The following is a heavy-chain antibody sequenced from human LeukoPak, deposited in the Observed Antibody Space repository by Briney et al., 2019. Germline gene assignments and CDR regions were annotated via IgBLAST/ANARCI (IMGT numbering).Heavy chain of an antibody. Sequence: SETLSLTCTVSGGSISSSSYYWSWIRQPPGKGLEWIGYIYYSGSTNYNPSLKSRVTISVDTSKNQFSLKLSSVTAADTAVYYCARGGVWFGERDDAFDIWGQGTMVTVSS. D-gene: IGHD3-10*01. CDR1: GGSISSSSYY. CDR3: ARGGVWFGERDDAFDI. V-gene: IGHV4-61*01. J-gene: IGHJ3*02. CDR2: IYYSGST.